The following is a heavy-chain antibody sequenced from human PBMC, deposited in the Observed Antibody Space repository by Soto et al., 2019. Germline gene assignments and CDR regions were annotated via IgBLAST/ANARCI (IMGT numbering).Heavy chain of an antibody. CDR2: INPSADST. CDR1: GYIFTHYY. D-gene: IGHD3-3*01. Sequence: ASVKVSRKASGYIFTHYYMHWVRQAPGQGLEWMGMINPSADSTRSALKFQGRVTMTRDTSTSTVYMELSSLRSEDTAVYYCARDHQLRFLGWLPQGYFDYWGQ. V-gene: IGHV1-46*01. CDR3: ARDHQLRFLGWLPQGYFDY. J-gene: IGHJ4*02.